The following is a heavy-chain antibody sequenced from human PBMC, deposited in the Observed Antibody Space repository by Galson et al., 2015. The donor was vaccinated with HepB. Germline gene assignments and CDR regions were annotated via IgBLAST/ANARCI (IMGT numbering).Heavy chain of an antibody. CDR3: ARDSRSQWLVFYFDY. V-gene: IGHV3-30*04. CDR2: ISYDGSNK. Sequence: SLRLSCAASGFTFSSYAMHWVRQAPGKGLEWVAVISYDGSNKYYADSVKGRFTISRDNSKNMLYLQMNSLRAEDTAVYYCARDSRSQWLVFYFDYWGQGTLVTVSS. J-gene: IGHJ4*02. CDR1: GFTFSSYA. D-gene: IGHD6-19*01.